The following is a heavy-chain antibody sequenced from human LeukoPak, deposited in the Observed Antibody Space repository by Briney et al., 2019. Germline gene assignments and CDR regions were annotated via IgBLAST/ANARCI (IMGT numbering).Heavy chain of an antibody. D-gene: IGHD4-17*01. Sequence: GGSLRLSCAASGFTFSSYAMHWVRQAPGKGLEWVAVISYDGSNKYYADSVKGRFTISRDNSKNTLYLQMNSLRAEDTAVYYCAKEYSATTFLDYWGQGTLVTVSS. V-gene: IGHV3-30*04. CDR2: ISYDGSNK. CDR1: GFTFSSYA. CDR3: AKEYSATTFLDY. J-gene: IGHJ4*02.